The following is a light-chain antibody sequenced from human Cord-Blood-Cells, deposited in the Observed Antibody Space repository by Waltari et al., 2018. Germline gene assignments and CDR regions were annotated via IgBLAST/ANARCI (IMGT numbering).Light chain of an antibody. CDR2: AAS. V-gene: IGKV1-NL1*01. J-gene: IGKJ1*01. Sequence: DIQMTQSPSSLSASVGDRVTITCRASQGISNSLAWYQQKPGKAPKLLLYAASRLESGVPSRFSGRGSGTDYTLTISSLQPEEFATYYCQQYYSTPRTFGQGTKVEIK. CDR1: QGISNS. CDR3: QQYYSTPRT.